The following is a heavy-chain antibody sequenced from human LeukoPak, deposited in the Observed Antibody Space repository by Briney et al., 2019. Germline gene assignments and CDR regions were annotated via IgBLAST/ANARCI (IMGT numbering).Heavy chain of an antibody. D-gene: IGHD1-1*01. J-gene: IGHJ4*02. CDR1: GGSISSYY. CDR3: ARGYMTYYFDY. V-gene: IGHV4-59*01. CDR2: IYYSGST. Sequence: SETLSLTCTVSGGSISSYYWSWIRQPPGKGLGWIGYIYYSGSTNYNPFLKSRVTISVDTSKNQFSLKLRSVTAADTAVYYCARGYMTYYFDYWGQGTLVTVSS.